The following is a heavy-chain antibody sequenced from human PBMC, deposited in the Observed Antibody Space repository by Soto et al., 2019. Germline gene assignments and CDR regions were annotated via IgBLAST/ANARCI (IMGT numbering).Heavy chain of an antibody. J-gene: IGHJ6*02. D-gene: IGHD6-13*01. CDR1: GVTVTSAD. CDR3: ARDDLIAAAGGGGYYYYGMDV. V-gene: IGHV1-58*01. CDR2: IVVGSGNT. Sequence: SVKISGKATGVTVTSADVQWVRQAHRQRLEWIGWIVVGSGNTNYAQKFQERVTITRDMSTSTAYMELSSLRSEDTAVYYCARDDLIAAAGGGGYYYYGMDVWGQGTTVTVSS.